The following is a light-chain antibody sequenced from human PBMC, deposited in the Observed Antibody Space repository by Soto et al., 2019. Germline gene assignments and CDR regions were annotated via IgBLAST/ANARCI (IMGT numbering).Light chain of an antibody. CDR2: GAS. CDR1: QSVSSSY. J-gene: IGKJ3*01. CDR3: QQYGSSQFT. V-gene: IGKV3-20*01. Sequence: EIVLTQSPGTLSLSPGERATLSCRASQSVSSSYLAWYQQKPGQPPRLLIYGASSRATGIPDRFSGSGSGTDFTLTISRLEPEDFVVYYCQQYGSSQFTFGPGTKLDIK.